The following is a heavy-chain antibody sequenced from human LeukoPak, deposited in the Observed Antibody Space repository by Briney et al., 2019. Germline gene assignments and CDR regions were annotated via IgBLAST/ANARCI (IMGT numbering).Heavy chain of an antibody. V-gene: IGHV4-4*09. CDR2: IYKIGTT. D-gene: IGHD3-10*01. CDR3: ASTRGSGRFFWFDP. J-gene: IGHJ5*02. CDR1: GDSVTGYF. Sequence: SETLSLTCTVFGDSVTGYFLNWVRQPPGKGLEWIGHIYKIGTTNYNPSLKSRLTISADTSKNQFSLQLSSVTAADTAVYYCASTRGSGRFFWFDPWGQGTLVTVSS.